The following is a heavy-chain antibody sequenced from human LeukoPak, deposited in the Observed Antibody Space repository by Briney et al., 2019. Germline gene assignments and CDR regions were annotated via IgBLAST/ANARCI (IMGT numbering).Heavy chain of an antibody. J-gene: IGHJ4*02. Sequence: GASVKVSCKASGYTFTGYYMHWVRQAPGQGLEWMGWINPNSGGTNYAQKFQGRVTMNRDTSISTAYMELSRLRSDDTAVYYCARDGGNLRFLEWLLDYWGQGTLVTVSS. CDR2: INPNSGGT. CDR3: ARDGGNLRFLEWLLDY. D-gene: IGHD3-3*01. V-gene: IGHV1-2*02. CDR1: GYTFTGYY.